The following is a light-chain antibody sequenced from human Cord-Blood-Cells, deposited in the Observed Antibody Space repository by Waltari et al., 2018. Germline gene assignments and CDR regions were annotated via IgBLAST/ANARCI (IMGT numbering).Light chain of an antibody. Sequence: EIVLTQSPGTLSLSPGARATLSCRASQSVSSSYVAWYQQKPGQAPRLLIYGASSRATGIPDRFSGSGSGTDFTLTISRLEPEDFAVYYWQQYGSSRTFGQGTKVEIK. CDR2: GAS. CDR3: QQYGSSRT. CDR1: QSVSSSY. V-gene: IGKV3-20*01. J-gene: IGKJ1*01.